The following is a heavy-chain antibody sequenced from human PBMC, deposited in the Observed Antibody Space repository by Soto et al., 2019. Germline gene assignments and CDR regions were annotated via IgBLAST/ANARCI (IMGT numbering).Heavy chain of an antibody. Sequence: GGSLRLSCAASGFTFSSYAMHWVRQAPGKGLEWVAVISYDGSNKYYADSVKGRFPISRDNSKNTLYLQMNSLRAEDTAVYYCARERPYGSGEARSYFDYCGQGPLVT. CDR3: ARERPYGSGEARSYFDY. V-gene: IGHV3-30-3*01. CDR2: ISYDGSNK. CDR1: GFTFSSYA. J-gene: IGHJ4*02. D-gene: IGHD3-10*01.